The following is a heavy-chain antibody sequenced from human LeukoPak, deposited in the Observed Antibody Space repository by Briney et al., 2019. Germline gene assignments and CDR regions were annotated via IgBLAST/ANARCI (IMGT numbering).Heavy chain of an antibody. CDR3: VKFRGQLLSSYYFDY. V-gene: IGHV3-33*06. CDR1: GFTFSSYG. J-gene: IGHJ4*02. Sequence: GGSLRLSCAASGFTFSSYGMHWVRQAPGKGLEWVAVIWYDGSNKYYADSVKGRFTISRDNSKNTLYLQMNSLRGEDTAVYYCVKFRGQLLSSYYFDYWGQGTLVTVSS. CDR2: IWYDGSNK. D-gene: IGHD2-2*01.